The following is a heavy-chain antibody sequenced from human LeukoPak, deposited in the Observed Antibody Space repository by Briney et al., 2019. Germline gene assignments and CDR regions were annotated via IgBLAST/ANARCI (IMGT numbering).Heavy chain of an antibody. Sequence: GRSLRLSCAASGFTFSSYAMHWVRQAPGKGLEWVAVISYDGSNKYYADSVKGRFTISRDNSKNTLYLQMNSLRAEDTAVYYCARGDRHFDYWGQGTLVTVSS. CDR3: ARGDRHFDY. V-gene: IGHV3-30*04. CDR2: ISYDGSNK. J-gene: IGHJ4*02. CDR1: GFTFSSYA.